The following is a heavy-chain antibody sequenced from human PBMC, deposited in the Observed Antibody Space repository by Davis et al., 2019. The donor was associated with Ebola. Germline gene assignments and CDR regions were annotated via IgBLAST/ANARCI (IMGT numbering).Heavy chain of an antibody. D-gene: IGHD5-18*01. CDR3: LMVQLWHDY. J-gene: IGHJ4*02. CDR1: GGSISSGGYS. CDR2: IYYSGST. V-gene: IGHV4-30-2*03. Sequence: PSETLSLTCAVSGGSISSGGYSWSWIRQPPGKGLEWIGYIYYSGSTYYNPSLKSRVTISVDTSKNQFSLKLSSVTAADTAVYYCLMVQLWHDYWGQGTLVTVSS.